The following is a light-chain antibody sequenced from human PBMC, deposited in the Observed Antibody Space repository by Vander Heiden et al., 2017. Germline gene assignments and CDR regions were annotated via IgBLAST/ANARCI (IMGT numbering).Light chain of an antibody. CDR3: QSYDSSIVV. CDR1: SGSIASNY. J-gene: IGLJ2*01. CDR2: EDN. Sequence: NFMLTQPRPVSESPGKTVTISCTRSSGSIASNYVQWYQQRPGSAPTTVIYEDNQRPSGVPDRFSGSIDSSSNSASLTISGLKTEDEADYYCQSYDSSIVVFGGGTKLTVL. V-gene: IGLV6-57*04.